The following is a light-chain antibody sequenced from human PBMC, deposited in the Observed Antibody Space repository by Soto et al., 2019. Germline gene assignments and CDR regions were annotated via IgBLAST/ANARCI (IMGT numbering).Light chain of an antibody. CDR1: QSVTSSY. CDR3: QQYGSSPRT. CDR2: GAS. V-gene: IGKV3-20*01. Sequence: EIVLTQAPGTRAFSPGERASLACGSSQSVTSSYLAWYQQKPGQAPRLLMYGASSRATGIPDRFSGSGSGTDFTLTISRLEPEDSAVYYCQQYGSSPRTFGQGTKV. J-gene: IGKJ1*01.